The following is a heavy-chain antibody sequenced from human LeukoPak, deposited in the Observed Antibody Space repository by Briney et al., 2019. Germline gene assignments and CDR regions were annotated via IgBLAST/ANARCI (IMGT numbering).Heavy chain of an antibody. CDR2: ISYDGSNK. Sequence: GGSLRLSCAASGFTFSSYGMHWVRQAPGKGLEWVAVISYDGSNKYYADSVKGRFTISRDNSKNTLYLQMNSPRAEDTAVYYCAKVSIAAAGAYYFDYWGQGTLVTVSS. CDR1: GFTFSSYG. V-gene: IGHV3-30*18. D-gene: IGHD6-13*01. J-gene: IGHJ4*02. CDR3: AKVSIAAAGAYYFDY.